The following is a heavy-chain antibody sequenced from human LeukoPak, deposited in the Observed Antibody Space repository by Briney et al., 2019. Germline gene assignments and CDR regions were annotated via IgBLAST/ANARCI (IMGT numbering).Heavy chain of an antibody. D-gene: IGHD4-17*01. CDR1: GGTFSSYA. V-gene: IGHV1-69*06. Sequence: GASVKVSCKASGGTFSSYAISWVRQAPGQGLEWVGGIIPIFGTANYAQKFQGRVTITADKSTSTAYMELSSLRSEDTAVYYCARDLDYGDDNHFDYWGQGTLVTVSS. CDR2: IIPIFGTA. J-gene: IGHJ4*02. CDR3: ARDLDYGDDNHFDY.